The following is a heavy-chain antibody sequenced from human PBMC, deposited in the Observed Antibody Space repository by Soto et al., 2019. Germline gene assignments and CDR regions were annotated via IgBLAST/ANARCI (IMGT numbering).Heavy chain of an antibody. CDR2: VSGSGGST. CDR1: GFTFSSYA. V-gene: IGHV3-23*01. Sequence: GGSLRLSCAASGFTFSSYAMNWVRQAPGRGLEWVSGVSGSGGSTYYADSVKGHFTISRDNSKNTLYLQMNSLRAEDTAVYYCAKDRVVLGSITFFDYWGQGTLVTVSS. CDR3: AKDRVVLGSITFFDY. J-gene: IGHJ4*02. D-gene: IGHD2-8*02.